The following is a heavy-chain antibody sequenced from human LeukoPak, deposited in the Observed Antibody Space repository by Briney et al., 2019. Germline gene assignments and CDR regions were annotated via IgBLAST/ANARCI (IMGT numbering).Heavy chain of an antibody. CDR1: GGSISSYY. D-gene: IGHD3-22*01. CDR3: ARGRTYYYDNWYYFDY. J-gene: IGHJ4*02. Sequence: PSETLSLTCTVSGGSISSYYWSWIRQPPGKGLEWIGYIYDSGSTNYNPSLKSRVTISVDTSKNQFSLKLSSVTAADTAVYYCARGRTYYYDNWYYFDYWGQGTLVTVSS. CDR2: IYDSGST. V-gene: IGHV4-59*12.